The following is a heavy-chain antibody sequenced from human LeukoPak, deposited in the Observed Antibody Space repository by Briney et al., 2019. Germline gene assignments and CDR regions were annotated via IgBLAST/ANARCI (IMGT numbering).Heavy chain of an antibody. V-gene: IGHV4-59*08. CDR1: GGSISSYY. CDR3: ARLLGPLDYVWGSSRSK. Sequence: SETLSLTCTVSGGSISSYYWSWIRQPPGKGLEWIGYIYYSGSTNYNPSLKSRVTISVDTSKNQFSLKLTSVTAADTAVYYCARLLGPLDYVWGSSRSKWGQGTLVTVSS. J-gene: IGHJ4*02. D-gene: IGHD3-16*02. CDR2: IYYSGST.